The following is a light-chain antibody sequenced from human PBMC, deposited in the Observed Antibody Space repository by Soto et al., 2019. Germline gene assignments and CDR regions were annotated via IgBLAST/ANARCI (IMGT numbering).Light chain of an antibody. CDR2: GAS. Sequence: EIVLTQSPGTLSLSPGERATLSCRASQSVSSSYLAWYQQKPGQAPRLLIYGASSRATGIPDRFSGSGSGTDLTRTISRLEPEDFAVYYCKQYGSSLSWTLGQGTKVEIK. CDR3: KQYGSSLSWT. V-gene: IGKV3-20*01. J-gene: IGKJ1*01. CDR1: QSVSSSY.